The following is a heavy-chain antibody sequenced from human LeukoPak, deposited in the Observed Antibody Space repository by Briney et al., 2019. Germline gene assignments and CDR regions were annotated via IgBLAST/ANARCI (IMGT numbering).Heavy chain of an antibody. J-gene: IGHJ4*02. CDR3: SREEPSGYSNV. V-gene: IGHV6-1*01. CDR2: TYYRSKWYN. CDR1: GDSVSSNSAT. D-gene: IGHD6-13*01. Sequence: SQTLSLTCVISGDSVSSNSATWNWIRRSPSRGLEWLGRTYYRSKWYNDYAVSVESRITINPDTSKNQFSLQLNSVTPEDTAMYYCSREEPSGYSNVWGQGTLVTVSS.